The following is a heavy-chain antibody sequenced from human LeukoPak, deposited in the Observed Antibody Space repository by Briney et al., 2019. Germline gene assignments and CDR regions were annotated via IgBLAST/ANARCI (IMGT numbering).Heavy chain of an antibody. D-gene: IGHD3-10*01. CDR2: INHSGST. J-gene: IGHJ6*03. CDR3: AREDSGSYYNYYYFYMDV. CDR1: GGSFSGYY. Sequence: SETLSLTCAVYGGSFSGYYWSWIRQPPGKGLEWIGEINHSGSTHYNPSLKSRVTISVDTSKKQFSLKLSSVTAADTAVYYCAREDSGSYYNYYYFYMDVWGKGTTVTISS. V-gene: IGHV4-34*01.